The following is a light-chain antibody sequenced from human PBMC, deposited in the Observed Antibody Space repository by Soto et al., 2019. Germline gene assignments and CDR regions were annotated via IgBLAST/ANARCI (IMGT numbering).Light chain of an antibody. CDR2: GAS. CDR3: HKYNNWPQPGVT. J-gene: IGKJ4*01. CDR1: QSVSSN. Sequence: ETVMTQSPATLSVSPGERATLSCRASQSVSSNVAWYQQKPGQAPSLLIFGASTRATGIPVRFSGSGFGTEFTLTISSLQSEDSAVYYCHKYNNWPQPGVTFGGGTKVEIK. V-gene: IGKV3-15*01.